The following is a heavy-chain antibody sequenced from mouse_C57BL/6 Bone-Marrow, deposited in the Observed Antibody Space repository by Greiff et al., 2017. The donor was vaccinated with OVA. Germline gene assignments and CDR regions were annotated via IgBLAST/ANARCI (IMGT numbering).Heavy chain of an antibody. V-gene: IGHV1-7*01. D-gene: IGHD1-1*01. CDR1: GYTFTSYW. J-gene: IGHJ3*01. CDR2: INPSSGYT. Sequence: VQGVESGAELAKPGASVKLSCKASGYTFTSYWMHWVKQRPGQGLEWIGYINPSSGYTKYNQKFKDKATLTADKSSSTAYMQLSSLTYEDSAVYYCARSSVYYYGSSLFAYWGQGTLVTVSA. CDR3: ARSSVYYYGSSLFAY.